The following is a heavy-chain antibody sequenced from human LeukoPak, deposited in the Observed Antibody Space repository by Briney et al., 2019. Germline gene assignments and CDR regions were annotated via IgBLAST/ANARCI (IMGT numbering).Heavy chain of an antibody. V-gene: IGHV3-23*01. CDR1: GFTFSSYA. D-gene: IGHD5-18*01. CDR2: ISGSGGST. CDR3: AKVSAMVFTFDY. Sequence: GGSLRLSCAASGFTFSSYAMSWVRQAPGNGLEWVSAISGSGGSTYYADSVKGRFTISRDNSKNTLYLQMNSLRAEDTAVYYCAKVSAMVFTFDYWGQGTLVTVSS. J-gene: IGHJ4*02.